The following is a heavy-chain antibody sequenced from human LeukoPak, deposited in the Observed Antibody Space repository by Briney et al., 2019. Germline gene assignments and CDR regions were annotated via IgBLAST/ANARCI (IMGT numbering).Heavy chain of an antibody. CDR2: ISYDGSNK. CDR1: GFTLSNYG. Sequence: GGSLRLSCAASGFTLSNYGMFWVRQAPGKGLEWVAVISYDGSNKYYADSVKGRFTISRDNSKNTLYLQMNSLRTEDTTVYYCAKGDPFYSSSWYYGAFDIWGQGTMVTVSS. CDR3: AKGDPFYSSSWYYGAFDI. V-gene: IGHV3-30*18. J-gene: IGHJ3*02. D-gene: IGHD6-13*01.